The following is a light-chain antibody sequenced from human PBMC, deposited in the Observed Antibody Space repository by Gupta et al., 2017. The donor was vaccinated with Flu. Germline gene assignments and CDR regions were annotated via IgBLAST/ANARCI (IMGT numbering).Light chain of an antibody. V-gene: IGLV2-8*01. Sequence: QAALTQPPFASGSPGQSVTISCTRTSSDVGGYNYVSGYQQYPGKAPRLLIYEVNKHPSGVPDRFSGSKSVNTGSLTVSWLQAEDEADYYCSSFANSNTLIFGGGTKFTVL. CDR1: SSDVGGYNY. CDR2: EVN. J-gene: IGLJ2*01. CDR3: SSFANSNTLI.